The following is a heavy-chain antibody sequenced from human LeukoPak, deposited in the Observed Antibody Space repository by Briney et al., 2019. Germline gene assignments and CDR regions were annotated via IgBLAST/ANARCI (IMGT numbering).Heavy chain of an antibody. CDR1: GYTFTANY. J-gene: IGHJ4*02. D-gene: IGHD3-3*01. CDR2: INPKSGDA. Sequence: ASVKVSCKTSGYTFTANYVHWVRQAPGQGLEWMGWINPKSGDAVYAQKFQGRLTLTRDTSISTAYMEVNSLRSVDTAAYYCAAWADTADLWSGPFDWWGQGTLVTVSS. V-gene: IGHV1-2*02. CDR3: AAWADTADLWSGPFDW.